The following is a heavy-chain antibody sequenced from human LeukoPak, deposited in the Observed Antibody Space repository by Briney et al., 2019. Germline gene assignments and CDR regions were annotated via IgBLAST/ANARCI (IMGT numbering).Heavy chain of an antibody. D-gene: IGHD2-2*01. CDR1: GGTFSSYA. CDR3: ASECSSTSCPYYYYYYMDV. J-gene: IGHJ6*03. V-gene: IGHV1-69*01. Sequence: GASVKVSCKASGGTFSSYAISWVRQAPGQGLEWMGGIIPIFGTANYAQKFQGRVTINADESTTPTYIERSSLRSADTAVYYCASECSSTSCPYYYYYYMDVWGKGTTVTVSS. CDR2: IIPIFGTA.